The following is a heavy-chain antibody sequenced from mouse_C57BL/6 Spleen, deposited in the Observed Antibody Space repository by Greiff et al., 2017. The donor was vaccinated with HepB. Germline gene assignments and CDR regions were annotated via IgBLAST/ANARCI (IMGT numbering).Heavy chain of an antibody. J-gene: IGHJ1*03. CDR2: ISSGGDYI. V-gene: IGHV5-9-1*02. CDR3: TSSYDGYHWYFDV. Sequence: DVQLVESGEGLVKPGGSLKLSCAASGFTFSSYAMSWVRQTPEKRLEWVAYISSGGDYIYYADTVKGRFTISRDNARNTLYLQMSSLKSEDTAMYYCTSSYDGYHWYFDVWGTGTTVTVSS. CDR1: GFTFSSYA. D-gene: IGHD2-3*01.